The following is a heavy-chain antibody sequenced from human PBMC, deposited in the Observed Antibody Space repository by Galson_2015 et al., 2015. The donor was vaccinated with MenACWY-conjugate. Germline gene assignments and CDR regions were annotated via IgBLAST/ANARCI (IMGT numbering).Heavy chain of an antibody. CDR2: IYYSGNT. D-gene: IGHD7-27*01. J-gene: IGHJ4*02. V-gene: IGHV4-59*08. CDR1: GGSISSSH. Sequence: LSLTCTVSGGSISSSHWSWIRQPPGKGLEWIGYIYYSGNTHYNPSLKSRVTISVDTSKNQFSLKLSSVTAADTAVFYCARHGPSWGYYFDYWGQGTLVTVSS. CDR3: ARHGPSWGYYFDY.